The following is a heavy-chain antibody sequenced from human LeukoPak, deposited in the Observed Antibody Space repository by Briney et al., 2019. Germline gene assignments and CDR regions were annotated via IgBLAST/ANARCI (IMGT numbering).Heavy chain of an antibody. CDR3: ARQFYDFWSGYYTRGFDY. CDR2: INPNSGGT. D-gene: IGHD3-3*01. J-gene: IGHJ4*02. Sequence: GASVKVSCKASRYTFTGYYMHWVRQAPGQGLEWMGWINPNSGGTNYAQKFQGRVTMTRDTSISTAYMELSRLRSDDTAVYYCARQFYDFWSGYYTRGFDYWGQGTLVTVSS. V-gene: IGHV1-2*02. CDR1: RYTFTGYY.